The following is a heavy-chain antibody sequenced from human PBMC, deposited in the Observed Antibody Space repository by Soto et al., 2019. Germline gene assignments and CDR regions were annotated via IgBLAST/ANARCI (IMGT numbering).Heavy chain of an antibody. CDR1: GGTFSSYA. D-gene: IGHD3-3*02. CDR3: ARGHFGGNYYYGMDV. CDR2: IIPIFGTA. Sequence: SVKVSCKASGGTFSSYAISWVRQAPGQGLEWMGGIIPIFGTANYAQKFQGRVTITADESTSTAYMELSSLRSEDTAVYYCARGHFGGNYYYGMDVWGQGTTVTVSS. V-gene: IGHV1-69*13. J-gene: IGHJ6*02.